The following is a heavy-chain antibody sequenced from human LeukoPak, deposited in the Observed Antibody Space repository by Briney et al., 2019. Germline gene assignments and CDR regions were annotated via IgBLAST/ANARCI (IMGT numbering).Heavy chain of an antibody. Sequence: SETLSLTCTVSGGSISSYYWSWIRQPPGKGLEWIGYNYYSGSTNYNPSLKSRVTISVDTSKNQFSLKLSSVTAADTAVYYCARMGELTTVTTAAFDIWGQGTMVTVSS. CDR2: NYYSGST. V-gene: IGHV4-59*01. J-gene: IGHJ3*02. D-gene: IGHD4-17*01. CDR3: ARMGELTTVTTAAFDI. CDR1: GGSISSYY.